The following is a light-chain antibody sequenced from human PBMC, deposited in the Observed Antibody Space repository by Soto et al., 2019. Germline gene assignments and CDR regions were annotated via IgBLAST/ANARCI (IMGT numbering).Light chain of an antibody. CDR3: QQYGSSPWT. Sequence: IVLTQSPGTLSLSPGERATISCRASQSVSSSYLAWYQQKPGQAPMPLIYGASSRAIGIPDRFSGSGSGTDFTLTISRLEPEDFAVYYCQQYGSSPWTFGQGTKVEIK. V-gene: IGKV3-20*01. J-gene: IGKJ1*01. CDR1: QSVSSSY. CDR2: GAS.